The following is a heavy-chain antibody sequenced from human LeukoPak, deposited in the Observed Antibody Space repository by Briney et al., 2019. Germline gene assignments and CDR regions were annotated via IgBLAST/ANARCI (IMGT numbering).Heavy chain of an antibody. J-gene: IGHJ3*02. V-gene: IGHV4-38-2*02. CDR1: GYSISSGYY. Sequence: TPSETLSLTCTVSGYSISSGYYWGWIRQPPGKGLEWIGTIYHSGTTYYNPSLKSRVTISVDTSKNQFSLKLSSVTAADTAVYYCAILTQATVVTAEAFDIWGQGTMVTVSS. D-gene: IGHD4-23*01. CDR3: AILTQATVVTAEAFDI. CDR2: IYHSGTT.